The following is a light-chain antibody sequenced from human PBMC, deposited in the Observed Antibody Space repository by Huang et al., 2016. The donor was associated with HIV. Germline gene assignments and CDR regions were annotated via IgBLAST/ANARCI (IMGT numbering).Light chain of an antibody. CDR1: QSVSSN. Sequence: EVVMTQSPATLSVSPGERATLSCRASQSVSSNLAWYQQKPGQAPRLLIYGASTRATGIPARFSGSGSGTEFTLTISSLQSEDFSVYYCQQYNNWPPVTFGQGTKLEIK. CDR3: QQYNNWPPVT. J-gene: IGKJ2*01. CDR2: GAS. V-gene: IGKV3D-15*01.